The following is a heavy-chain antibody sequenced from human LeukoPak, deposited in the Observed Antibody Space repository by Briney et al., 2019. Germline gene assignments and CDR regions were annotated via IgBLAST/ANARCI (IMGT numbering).Heavy chain of an antibody. Sequence: ESGPALVKPTQTLTLTCTFSGFSLSTSGMRVTWIRQPPGKALEWLARIDWNDDKFYSTSLKTRLTISKDTSKNQVVLAMTNMDPVDTDTYYCARITSVDYGDYFFDYWGQGILVTVSS. V-gene: IGHV2-70*04. CDR3: ARITSVDYGDYFFDY. J-gene: IGHJ4*02. D-gene: IGHD4-17*01. CDR2: IDWNDDK. CDR1: GFSLSTSGMR.